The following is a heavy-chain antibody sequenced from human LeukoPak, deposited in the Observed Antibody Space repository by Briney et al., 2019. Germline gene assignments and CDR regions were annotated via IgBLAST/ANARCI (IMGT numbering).Heavy chain of an antibody. CDR2: IYYSGST. Sequence: SETLSLTCTVSGGSISSYYWSWIRQPPGKGPEWIGYIYYSGSTNYNPSLKSRVTISVDTSKNQFSLKLSSVTAADTAVYYCARDSGDGYYYYYYMDVWGKGTTVTVSS. V-gene: IGHV4-59*01. CDR1: GGSISSYY. D-gene: IGHD4-17*01. CDR3: ARDSGDGYYYYYYMDV. J-gene: IGHJ6*03.